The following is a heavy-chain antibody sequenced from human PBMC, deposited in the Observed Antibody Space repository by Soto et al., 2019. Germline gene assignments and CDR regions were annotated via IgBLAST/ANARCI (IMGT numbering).Heavy chain of an antibody. V-gene: IGHV1-3*01. CDR3: ARDQMEAAAGRFDY. Sequence: QVQLVQSGAEVKKPGASVKVSCKASGYTFTSYAMHWVRQAPGQRLEWMGWINAGNGNTKYSQKFQGRVTITRDTSASTAYMELSRLRSEDTAVYYCARDQMEAAAGRFDYWGQGTLVTVSS. D-gene: IGHD6-13*01. J-gene: IGHJ4*02. CDR2: INAGNGNT. CDR1: GYTFTSYA.